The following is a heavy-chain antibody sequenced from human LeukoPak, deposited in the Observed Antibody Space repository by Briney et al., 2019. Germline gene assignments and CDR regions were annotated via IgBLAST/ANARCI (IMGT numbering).Heavy chain of an antibody. Sequence: PSQTLSLTCTVSGGSISSGDYYWSWIRQPPGKGLAWIGYIYYSGSTYYNPSLKSRVTISVDTSKNQFSLKLSSVTAADTAVYYCARGEEGYCSGGICYSNWFDPWGQGTLVTVSS. D-gene: IGHD2-15*01. CDR3: ARGEEGYCSGGICYSNWFDP. CDR1: GGSISSGDYY. J-gene: IGHJ5*02. V-gene: IGHV4-30-4*08. CDR2: IYYSGST.